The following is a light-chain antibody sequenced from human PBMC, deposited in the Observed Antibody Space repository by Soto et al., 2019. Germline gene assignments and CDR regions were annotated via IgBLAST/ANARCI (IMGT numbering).Light chain of an antibody. J-gene: IGKJ2*01. CDR2: GAS. CDR1: QSISTY. CDR3: QEYNNWPPFMYT. Sequence: EIVMTQSPATLSVSPGERATLSCRASQSISTYLAWYQHKPGQAPRLLIYGASIRATGIPARFSGSGSGTEFTLTISSLLSEDFAVYHCQEYNNWPPFMYTFGQGTKLEI. V-gene: IGKV3-15*01.